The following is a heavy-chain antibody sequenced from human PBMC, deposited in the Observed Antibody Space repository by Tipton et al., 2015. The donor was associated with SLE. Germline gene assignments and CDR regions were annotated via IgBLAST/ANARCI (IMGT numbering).Heavy chain of an antibody. Sequence: TLSLTCTVYGGSLSGYWWSWIRQPPGKGLEWIGEIYPTGRTDYNPSLMSRVTISVDTSQNQFSLRLTSVTAADTAVYYCARGDLYDYIWGSYRLDAFDIWGQGTMVTVSS. V-gene: IGHV4-34*01. CDR3: ARGDLYDYIWGSYRLDAFDI. CDR1: GGSLSGYW. CDR2: IYPTGRT. D-gene: IGHD3-16*02. J-gene: IGHJ3*02.